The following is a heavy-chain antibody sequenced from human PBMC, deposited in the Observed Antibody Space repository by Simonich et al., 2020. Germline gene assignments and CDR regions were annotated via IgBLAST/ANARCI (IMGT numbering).Heavy chain of an antibody. V-gene: IGHV3-48*01. D-gene: IGHD5-12*01. Sequence: EVQLVESGGGLVQPGGSLRLSCAASGFTFSRYSMNWVRQAPGKGLEWVSYIRSSSSTIYYADSVKGRFTISRDNAKNSLYLQMNSLRAEDTAVYYCARDSSYYAFDIWGQGTMVTVSS. J-gene: IGHJ3*02. CDR1: GFTFSRYS. CDR2: IRSSSSTI. CDR3: ARDSSYYAFDI.